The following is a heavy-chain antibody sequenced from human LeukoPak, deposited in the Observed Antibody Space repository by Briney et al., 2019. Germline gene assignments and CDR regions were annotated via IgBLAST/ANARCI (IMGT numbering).Heavy chain of an antibody. CDR2: ISSSGSTI. CDR1: GFTFSSYE. V-gene: IGHV3-48*03. J-gene: IGHJ3*02. D-gene: IGHD3-10*01. CDR3: AKDRARRVDDAFDI. Sequence: GGSLRLSCAASGFTFSSYEMNWVRQAPGKGLEWVSYISSSGSTIYYADSVKCRFTISRDNAKNSLYLQMNSLRAEDTAVYYCAKDRARRVDDAFDIWGQGTMVTVSS.